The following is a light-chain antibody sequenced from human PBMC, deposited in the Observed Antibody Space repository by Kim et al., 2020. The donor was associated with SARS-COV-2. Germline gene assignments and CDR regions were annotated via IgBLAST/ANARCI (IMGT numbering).Light chain of an antibody. Sequence: GQQVNISCSGSSSNIGNNYVSWYQHLPGTAPKLLIYDNYKRPSGIPDRFSGSKSGTSATLGITGLQTGDEADYYCATWDYSLSAGVFGGGTQLTVL. CDR3: ATWDYSLSAGV. CDR2: DNY. J-gene: IGLJ3*02. V-gene: IGLV1-51*01. CDR1: SSNIGNNY.